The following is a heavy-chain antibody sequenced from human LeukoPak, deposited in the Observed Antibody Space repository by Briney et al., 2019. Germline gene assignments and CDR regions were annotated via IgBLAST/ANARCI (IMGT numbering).Heavy chain of an antibody. J-gene: IGHJ6*02. CDR3: ARLNLMVRGVIVYYYGMDV. D-gene: IGHD3-10*01. CDR2: INHSGST. V-gene: IGHV4-34*01. CDR1: GGSFSGYY. Sequence: SETLSLTCAVYGGSFSGYYWSWIRQPPGKGLEWIGEINHSGSTNYNPSLKSRVTISVDTSKNQFSLKLSSVTAADTAVYYCARLNLMVRGVIVYYYGMDVWGQGTTVTVSS.